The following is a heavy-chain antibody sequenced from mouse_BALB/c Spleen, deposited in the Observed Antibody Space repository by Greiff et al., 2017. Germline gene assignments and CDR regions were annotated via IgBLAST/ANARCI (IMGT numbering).Heavy chain of an antibody. CDR1: GYTFTDYY. V-gene: IGHV1-77*01. Sequence: QVQLQQSGAELARPGASVKLSCKASGYTFTDYYINWVKQRTGQGLEWIGEIYPGSGNTYYNEKFKGKATLTADKSSSTAYMQLSSLTSEDSAVYFCARGGRWFAYWGQGTLVTVSA. J-gene: IGHJ3*01. CDR2: IYPGSGNT. CDR3: ARGGRWFAY.